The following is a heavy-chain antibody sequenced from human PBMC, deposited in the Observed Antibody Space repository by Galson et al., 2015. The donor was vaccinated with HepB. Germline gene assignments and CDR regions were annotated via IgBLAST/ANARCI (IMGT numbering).Heavy chain of an antibody. CDR2: ISYDGSNK. CDR3: ARDPQYCSSTSCYFRLYYYYYGMDV. J-gene: IGHJ6*02. CDR1: GFTFSSYA. D-gene: IGHD2-2*01. Sequence: SLRLSCAASGFTFSSYAMHWVRQAPGKGLEWVAVISYDGSNKYYADSVKGRFTISRDNSKNTLYLQMNSLRAEDTAVYYCARDPQYCSSTSCYFRLYYYYYGMDVWGQGTTVTVSS. V-gene: IGHV3-30-3*01.